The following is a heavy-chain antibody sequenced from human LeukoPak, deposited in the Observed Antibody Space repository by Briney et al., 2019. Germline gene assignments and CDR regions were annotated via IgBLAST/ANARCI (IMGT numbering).Heavy chain of an antibody. V-gene: IGHV6-1*01. CDR3: ARYFDNTAYSWRRFDY. CDR2: TYYRSKWSY. Sequence: SQTLSLTCAISGDSVSSNRAAWNWIRQSPSRGLEWLGRTYYRSKWSYDYAVSVTSRISINPDTSKNQFSLQLHSVTPEDTAVYYCARYFDNTAYSWRRFDYWGQGVLVTVSS. J-gene: IGHJ4*02. D-gene: IGHD2-21*02. CDR1: GDSVSSNRAA.